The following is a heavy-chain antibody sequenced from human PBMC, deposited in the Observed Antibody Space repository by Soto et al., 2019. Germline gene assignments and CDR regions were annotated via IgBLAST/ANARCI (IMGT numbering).Heavy chain of an antibody. Sequence: QVQLVQSGAEVMKPGASVKVSCKASAYSFRSYGITWVRQAPGQGLEWMGWISGYNGKTNYAQKLQGRVTMTTDTSTSTAYMELSSLRSEDTAVYYCARAENEVDSLGMDVWGQGTTVTVSS. CDR2: ISGYNGKT. D-gene: IGHD1-1*01. CDR3: ARAENEVDSLGMDV. V-gene: IGHV1-18*01. J-gene: IGHJ6*02. CDR1: AYSFRSYG.